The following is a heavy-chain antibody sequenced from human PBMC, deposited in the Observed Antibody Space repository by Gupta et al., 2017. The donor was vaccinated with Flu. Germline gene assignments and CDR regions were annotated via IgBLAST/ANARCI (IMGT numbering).Heavy chain of an antibody. Sequence: QLVEPGGGLVKPVGALILSCTAAGFTFRNLWMSWVRQAPGKGLEWVGRIKSKTDGGTTDYAAHVKGRFTISRDDSKNTLYLQMNSLNTEDTAVYYCTTNQYGDYVLAFDYWDQGTLVTVSS. CDR3: TTNQYGDYVLAFDY. D-gene: IGHD4-17*01. CDR1: GFTFRNLW. J-gene: IGHJ4*02. V-gene: IGHV3-15*01. CDR2: IKSKTDGGTT.